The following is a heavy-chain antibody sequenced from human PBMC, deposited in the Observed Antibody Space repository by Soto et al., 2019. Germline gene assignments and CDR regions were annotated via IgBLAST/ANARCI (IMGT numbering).Heavy chain of an antibody. CDR1: RFTFSDYY. CDR3: ATDRPDYGGNSAVAYYFDY. D-gene: IGHD4-17*01. CDR2: ISSSGSTI. V-gene: IGHV3-11*01. Sequence: PGGSLRLSCAASRFTFSDYYMNWIRQAPGQGLEWLSYISSSGSTIYYADSVKGRFTMTEDTSTDTAYMELSSLRSEDTAVYYCATDRPDYGGNSAVAYYFDYWGQGTLVTVSS. J-gene: IGHJ4*02.